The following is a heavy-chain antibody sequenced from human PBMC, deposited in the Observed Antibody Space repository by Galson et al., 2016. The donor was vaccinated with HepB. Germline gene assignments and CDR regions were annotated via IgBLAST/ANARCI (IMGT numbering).Heavy chain of an antibody. Sequence: SETLSLTCTVSGGAINSGTYYWAWIRQPPGKGLEWIGSIYYSGSTYYKPSLKSRVTISVDTSKNQYSLKLSSVTAADTAVYYCAKLGYYENTGYSAFDIWGQGKMVSVSS. D-gene: IGHD3-22*01. J-gene: IGHJ3*02. CDR2: IYYSGST. CDR1: GGAINSGTYY. CDR3: AKLGYYENTGYSAFDI. V-gene: IGHV4-39*07.